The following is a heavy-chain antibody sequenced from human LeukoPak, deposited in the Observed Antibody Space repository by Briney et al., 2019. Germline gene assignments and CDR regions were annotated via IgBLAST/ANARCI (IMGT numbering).Heavy chain of an antibody. CDR2: ISGSGGNT. J-gene: IGHJ6*03. V-gene: IGHV3-23*01. CDR1: GFTFSSYA. D-gene: IGHD5-18*01. Sequence: GGSLRLSCAASGFTFSSYAMSWVRPAPGKGLEWVSSISGSGGNTYYADSVKGRFTISRDNSKNTLYLQLSSLRAEDTAVYYWASCGYIYGYDLENYYYYYMDVWGKGTTVTLP. CDR3: ASCGYIYGYDLENYYYYYMDV.